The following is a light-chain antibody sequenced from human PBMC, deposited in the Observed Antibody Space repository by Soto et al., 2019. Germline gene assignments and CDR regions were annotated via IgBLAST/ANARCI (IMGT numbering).Light chain of an antibody. CDR1: QSVSSSY. V-gene: IGKV3-20*01. Sequence: EIVLTQSPGTLSLSPGERATLSCRASQSVSSSYLAWYQQKPGQAPRLVIYGASSRATGIPDRFSGSGSGTDFTLTISRLEPEDFAVYYCQQYGRSPWTFGQGAKVEMK. CDR3: QQYGRSPWT. J-gene: IGKJ1*01. CDR2: GAS.